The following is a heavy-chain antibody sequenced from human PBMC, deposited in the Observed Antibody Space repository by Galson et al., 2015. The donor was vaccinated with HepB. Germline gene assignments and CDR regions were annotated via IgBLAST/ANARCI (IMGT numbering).Heavy chain of an antibody. Sequence: SLRLSCAASGFTFSSYAMHWVRQAPGKGLEWVAVTSYDGSNENYADSVKGRFTISRDNSKNTLYLQMNSLRTEDTAVYYCARAQYFSSISCPNWFDPWGQGTLVTVSS. CDR1: GFTFSSYA. D-gene: IGHD2-2*01. CDR3: ARAQYFSSISCPNWFDP. CDR2: TSYDGSNE. V-gene: IGHV3-30*04. J-gene: IGHJ5*02.